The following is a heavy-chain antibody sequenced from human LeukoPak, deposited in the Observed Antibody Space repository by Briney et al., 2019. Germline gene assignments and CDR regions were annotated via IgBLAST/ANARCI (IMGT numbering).Heavy chain of an antibody. J-gene: IGHJ3*02. Sequence: PGGSLRLSCAASGFTFSNYWINWVRQAPGKGLEWVANIKQDGSEKYYVDFVKGRFTISRHNAKNSLYLQMNSLRAEDTAVYYCARDSAGYSSGWSPPSDAFDIWGQGTMITVSS. V-gene: IGHV3-7*01. CDR3: ARDSAGYSSGWSPPSDAFDI. CDR2: IKQDGSEK. D-gene: IGHD6-19*01. CDR1: GFTFSNYW.